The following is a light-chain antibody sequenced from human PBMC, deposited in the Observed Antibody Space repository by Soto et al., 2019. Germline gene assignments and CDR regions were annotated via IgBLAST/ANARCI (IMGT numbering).Light chain of an antibody. CDR2: WAS. J-gene: IGKJ1*01. CDR1: QSVLNTSKNQSS. CDR3: QQYFNTPLT. V-gene: IGKV4-1*01. Sequence: VMTQSPDSLAVSLGERATINCTSSQSVLNTSKNQSSLAWYQHKPGQPPKLLIYWASTRKSGVPDRFSGSGSGIDFTLTISSLQAEDVAVYFCQQYFNTPLTFGQGTKVDI.